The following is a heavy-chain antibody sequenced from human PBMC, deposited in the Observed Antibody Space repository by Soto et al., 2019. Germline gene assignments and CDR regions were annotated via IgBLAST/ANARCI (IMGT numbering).Heavy chain of an antibody. CDR2: IIPIFGTA. CDR3: ASADTGSGSYSLDV. D-gene: IGHD3-10*01. V-gene: IGHV1-69*01. J-gene: IGHJ6*02. Sequence: QVQLVQSGAELKKPGSSVKVSCKASGGTFSSYAISWVRQAPGQGLEWMGGIIPIFGTANYAQNFQGRVTITADESTSTAYMELSSLSSEDTAVYYCASADTGSGSYSLDVWVQGTTVTVSS. CDR1: GGTFSSYA.